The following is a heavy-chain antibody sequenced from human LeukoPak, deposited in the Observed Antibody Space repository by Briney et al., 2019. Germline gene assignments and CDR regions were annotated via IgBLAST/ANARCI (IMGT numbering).Heavy chain of an antibody. J-gene: IGHJ6*02. CDR3: VKRGYPDLYYYYGMDV. V-gene: IGHV3-64D*06. D-gene: IGHD3-22*01. CDR2: ISSNGAST. CDR1: GFTFSSYA. Sequence: PGGSLRLSCSASGFTFSSYAMHWVRQAPGKGLEYVSAISSNGASTYYADSVKGRFTISRDNSKNTLYLQMSSLRAEDTAVYYCVKRGYPDLYYYYGMDVWGQGTTVTVSS.